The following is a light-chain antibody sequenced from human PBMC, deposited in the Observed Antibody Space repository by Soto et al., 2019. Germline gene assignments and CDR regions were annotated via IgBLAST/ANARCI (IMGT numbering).Light chain of an antibody. CDR1: QSVSIL. Sequence: EIVMTQSTTTLSVSPGERSTLSLSSSQSVSILLAWYQQKPGQAPRLLIHGATTRATGIPARFSGSGSGTDFTLTISSLEPEDFAVYYCQQHSNWPPITFGQGTRLDIK. CDR2: GAT. CDR3: QQHSNWPPIT. V-gene: IGKV3-15*01. J-gene: IGKJ5*01.